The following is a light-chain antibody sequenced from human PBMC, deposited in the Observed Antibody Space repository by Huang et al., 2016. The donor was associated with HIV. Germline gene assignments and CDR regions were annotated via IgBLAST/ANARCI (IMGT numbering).Light chain of an antibody. J-gene: IGKJ4*01. V-gene: IGKV4-1*01. CDR1: QSLLYRSNNKNY. CDR3: QQFYTNILT. CDR2: WAS. Sequence: DFVMTQSPDSLAVSLGERATINCKSSQSLLYRSNNKNYLNWYQQKPGQPPRLLIYWASTRESGVPDRFSGSGSGTDFTLTISNLQAEDVAVYYCQQFYTNILTFGGGTKVEIK.